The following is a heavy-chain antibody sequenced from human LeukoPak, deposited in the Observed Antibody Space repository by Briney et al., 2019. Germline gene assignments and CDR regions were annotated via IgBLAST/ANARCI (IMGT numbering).Heavy chain of an antibody. V-gene: IGHV4-4*07. CDR1: GGSISSYY. CDR2: IYSSGST. J-gene: IGHJ5*02. D-gene: IGHD3-3*01. Sequence: SETLSLTCTVSGGSISSYYWSWIRQPAGKGLEWIGRIYSSGSTNYNPSLKSRVTMSVDTSKNQFSLKLSSVTAADTAVYYCAREGITIFGVVIQTNWFDPWGQGTLVTVSS. CDR3: AREGITIFGVVIQTNWFDP.